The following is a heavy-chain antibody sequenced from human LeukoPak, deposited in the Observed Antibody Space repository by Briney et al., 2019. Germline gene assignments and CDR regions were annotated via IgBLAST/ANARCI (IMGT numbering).Heavy chain of an antibody. J-gene: IGHJ4*02. CDR1: GGSISSYY. D-gene: IGHD4-17*01. V-gene: IGHV4-59*01. CDR3: ARGGYGDYRMGDY. Sequence: SETLSLTCTVSGGSISSYYWSWIRQPPGKGLEWIGYIYYSGSTNYNPSLKSRVTISVDTSKNQFSLKLSSVTAADTAVYYCARGGYGDYRMGDYWGQGTLVTVSS. CDR2: IYYSGST.